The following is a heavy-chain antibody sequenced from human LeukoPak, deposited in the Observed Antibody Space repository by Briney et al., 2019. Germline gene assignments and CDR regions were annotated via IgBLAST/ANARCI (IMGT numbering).Heavy chain of an antibody. J-gene: IGHJ6*02. CDR1: GFTFGSYA. CDR3: ARSGSGYSYGMDV. CDR2: ISYDGSNK. D-gene: IGHD3-22*01. Sequence: PGGSLRLSCAASGFTFGSYAMHWVRQAPGKGLEWVAVISYDGSNKYYADSVKGRFTISRDNSKNTLYLQMNSLRAEDTAVYYCARSGSGYSYGMDVWGQGTTVTVSS. V-gene: IGHV3-30-3*01.